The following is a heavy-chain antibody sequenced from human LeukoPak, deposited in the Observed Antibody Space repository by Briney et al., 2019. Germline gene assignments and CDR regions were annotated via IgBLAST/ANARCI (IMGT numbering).Heavy chain of an antibody. CDR2: ISAYNGNT. V-gene: IGHV1-18*01. Sequence: ASVKVSCKASGYTFTSYGIRWVRQAPGQGLEWMGWISAYNGNTNYAQKLQGRVTMTTDTSTSTAYMELRSLRSDDTAVYYCARSDGVVTATYIDYWGQGTLVTVSS. CDR3: ARSDGVVTATYIDY. CDR1: GYTFTSYG. D-gene: IGHD2-21*02. J-gene: IGHJ4*02.